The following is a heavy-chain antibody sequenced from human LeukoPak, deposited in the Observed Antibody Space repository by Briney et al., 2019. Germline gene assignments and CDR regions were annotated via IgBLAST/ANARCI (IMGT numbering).Heavy chain of an antibody. D-gene: IGHD3-3*01. V-gene: IGHV3-21*01. Sequence: GGSLRVSCAGSGFTFSSYSMNWVREAPGKGVEWVSSIIRSRSYIYYADSVKGRFTISRDNAKNSLYLQMNSLRAEDKAVYYCARDSYYDFWSGSNYYMDVSGKGTTVTVSS. CDR1: GFTFSSYS. J-gene: IGHJ6*03. CDR2: IIRSRSYI. CDR3: ARDSYYDFWSGSNYYMDV.